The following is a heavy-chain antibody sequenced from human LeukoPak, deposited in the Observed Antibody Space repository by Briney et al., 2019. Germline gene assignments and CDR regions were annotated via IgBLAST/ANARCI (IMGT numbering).Heavy chain of an antibody. CDR1: GYIFTGYY. Sequence: GASVKVSCKTSGYIFTGYYIHWVRQAPGQGLEWMGWINPNSGGADYAQKFQGRVTMTRDTSISTAYMALSRLRSDDTAVYYCARGPPEYCSGGTCYSGRNWLDPWGQGTLVTVSS. D-gene: IGHD2-15*01. CDR3: ARGPPEYCSGGTCYSGRNWLDP. CDR2: INPNSGGA. J-gene: IGHJ5*02. V-gene: IGHV1-2*02.